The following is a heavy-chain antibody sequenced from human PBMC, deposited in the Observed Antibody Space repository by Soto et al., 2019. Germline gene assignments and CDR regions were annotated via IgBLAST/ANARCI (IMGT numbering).Heavy chain of an antibody. CDR3: ARGVPPFYCTGGGCYPYYFDY. CDR2: IYHSGRT. D-gene: IGHD2-15*01. CDR1: GASVSSGAYY. V-gene: IGHV4-61*08. J-gene: IGHJ4*02. Sequence: PSETLSLTCTVSGASVSSGAYYWTWFRQPPGEGLEYIGFIYHSGRTNYNPSLKSRVTISVDTSKNQLSLSLLSVTAADTAVFLCARGVPPFYCTGGGCYPYYFDYWGQGALVTVSS.